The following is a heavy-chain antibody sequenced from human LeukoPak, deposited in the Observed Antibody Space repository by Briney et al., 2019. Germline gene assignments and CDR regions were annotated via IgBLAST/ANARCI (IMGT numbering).Heavy chain of an antibody. CDR3: TRGSDTVFGVARDGFDS. V-gene: IGHV3-49*04. CDR2: IRTKAYGGTA. Sequence: GGSLRLSCAASGFTFSSYWMTWVRQAPGKGLEWVGFIRTKAYGGTAEYAASVKGRFTISRDDSESIAYLQMNSLRTEDTAVYYCTRGSDTVFGVARDGFDSWGQGTLVTVSS. D-gene: IGHD3-3*01. CDR1: GFTFSSYW. J-gene: IGHJ4*02.